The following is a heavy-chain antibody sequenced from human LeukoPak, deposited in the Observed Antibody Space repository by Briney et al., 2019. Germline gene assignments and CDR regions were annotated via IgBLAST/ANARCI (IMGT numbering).Heavy chain of an antibody. D-gene: IGHD3-22*01. V-gene: IGHV1-24*01. CDR1: GYTPTELS. CDR3: ATAAGYYYDSSGYYTRGYYFDY. Sequence: GASVKVSCKVSGYTPTELSMHWVRQAPGKGLEWMGGFDPEDGETIYAQKFQGRVTMTEDTSTDTAYMELSSLRSEDTAVYYCATAAGYYYDSSGYYTRGYYFDYWGQGTLVTVSS. J-gene: IGHJ4*02. CDR2: FDPEDGET.